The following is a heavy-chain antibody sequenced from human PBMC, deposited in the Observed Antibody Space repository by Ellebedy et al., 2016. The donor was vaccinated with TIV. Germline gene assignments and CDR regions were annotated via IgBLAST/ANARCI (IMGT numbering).Heavy chain of an antibody. D-gene: IGHD3-10*01. CDR1: GFTFSTYA. J-gene: IGHJ5*02. CDR3: ARDVLFGEIWP. CDR2: ISSNGGST. Sequence: GESLKISCAASGFTFSTYAMNWVRQAPGTGLEWVSAISSNGGSTYYADSVKGRFTISRDNSKNTLYLQMSSLRAEDTAVYYCARDVLFGEIWPWGQGTLVTVSS. V-gene: IGHV3-23*01.